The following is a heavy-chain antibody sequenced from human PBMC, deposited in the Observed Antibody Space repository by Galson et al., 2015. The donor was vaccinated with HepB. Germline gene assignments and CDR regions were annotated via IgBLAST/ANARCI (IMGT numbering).Heavy chain of an antibody. CDR3: ARDVDILTGYSRNAFHI. CDR2: INPNNGNP. Sequence: SVKVSCKASGYTFTSYGISWVRQAPGQGLEWMGWINPNNGNPNYAQKFQGRVTMTTDTSTTTAYMDLRSLRSDDTAVYYCARDVDILTGYSRNAFHIWGQGTVVTVSS. V-gene: IGHV1-18*04. J-gene: IGHJ3*02. CDR1: GYTFTSYG. D-gene: IGHD3-9*01.